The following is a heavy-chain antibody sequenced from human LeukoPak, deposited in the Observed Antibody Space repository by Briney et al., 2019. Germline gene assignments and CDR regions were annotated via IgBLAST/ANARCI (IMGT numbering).Heavy chain of an antibody. CDR1: GGSISSYY. CDR3: LRWRVGGGVISLWYFDY. Sequence: SETLSLTCTVSGGSISSYYWSWIRQPPGKGLEWIGYIYYSGSTNYNPSLKRRVTISVDTSENQFSLKESYVTAADEAVVYCLRWRVGGGVISLWYFDYWGQGNLVSVSS. V-gene: IGHV4-59*01. D-gene: IGHD3-10*01. J-gene: IGHJ4*02. CDR2: IYYSGST.